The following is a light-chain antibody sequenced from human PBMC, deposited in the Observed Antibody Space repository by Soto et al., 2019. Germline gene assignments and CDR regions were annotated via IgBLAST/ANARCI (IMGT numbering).Light chain of an antibody. CDR3: QQYGTSPIT. CDR2: GAS. Sequence: EIVLTQSPGTLSLSPGKRATLSCRASQSVSSSYLAWYQQKPGQAPRLLIYGASNRATGIPERFSGSGSGTDFTLTISSLEPEDFAVYYCQQYGTSPITFGQGTRLEI. CDR1: QSVSSSY. J-gene: IGKJ5*01. V-gene: IGKV3-20*01.